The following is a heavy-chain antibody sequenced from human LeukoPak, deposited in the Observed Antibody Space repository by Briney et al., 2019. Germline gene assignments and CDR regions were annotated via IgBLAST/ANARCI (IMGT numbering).Heavy chain of an antibody. CDR1: GGSFSGYY. Sequence: SETLSLTCAVYGGSFSGYYWSWIRQPPGKGLEWIGEINHSGSTNYNPSLKSRVTISVDTSKNQFSLKLSSVTAADTAVYYCARPRGGATAKWFDPWGQGTLVTVSS. CDR2: INHSGST. CDR3: ARPRGGATAKWFDP. V-gene: IGHV4-34*01. D-gene: IGHD1-26*01. J-gene: IGHJ5*02.